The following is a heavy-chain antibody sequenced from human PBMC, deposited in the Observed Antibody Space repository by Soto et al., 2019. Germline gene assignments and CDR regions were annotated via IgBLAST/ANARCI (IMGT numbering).Heavy chain of an antibody. V-gene: IGHV4-31*03. CDR3: ARDSRTRITMVRGPPDY. CDR1: GGSISSGGYY. J-gene: IGHJ4*02. CDR2: IYYSGST. D-gene: IGHD3-10*01. Sequence: PSETLSLTCTVSGGSISSGGYYWSWIRQHPGKGLEWIGYIYYSGSTYYNPSLKSRVTISVDTSKNQFSLKLSSVTAADTAVYYCARDSRTRITMVRGPPDYWGQGTLVTVSS.